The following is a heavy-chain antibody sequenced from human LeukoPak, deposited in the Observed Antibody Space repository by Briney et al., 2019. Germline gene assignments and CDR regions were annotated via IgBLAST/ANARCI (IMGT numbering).Heavy chain of an antibody. CDR2: ISDSGGST. D-gene: IGHD3-10*02. CDR1: GFTFSRYA. CDR3: AELGITMIGGV. J-gene: IGHJ6*04. Sequence: PGGSLRLSCAASGFTFSRYAMSWVRQAPGKGLEWVPAISDSGGSTYYADSVKGRFTISRDNAENSLYLQMNSLRAEDTAVYYCAELGITMIGGVWGKGTTVTISS. V-gene: IGHV3-23*01.